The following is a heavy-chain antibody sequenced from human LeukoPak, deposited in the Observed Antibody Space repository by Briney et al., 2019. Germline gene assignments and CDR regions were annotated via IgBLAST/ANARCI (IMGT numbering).Heavy chain of an antibody. CDR3: ARVAMSGIGSDDF. V-gene: IGHV1-2*02. J-gene: IGHJ4*02. Sequence: ASVKVSCKASGYTFTGYYVHWVRQAPGRGLEWMGWINPYSGDTNYAQKFQGRVTMTRDTSISTAYMELSSLKSDDTAVYYCARVAMSGIGSDDFWGQGSLVTVSS. D-gene: IGHD1-26*01. CDR1: GYTFTGYY. CDR2: INPYSGDT.